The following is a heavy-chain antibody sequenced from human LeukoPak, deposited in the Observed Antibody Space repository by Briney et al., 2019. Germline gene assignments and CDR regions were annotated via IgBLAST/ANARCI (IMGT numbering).Heavy chain of an antibody. Sequence: GGSLRLSCAASGFTFSSYEMNWVRQAPGKGLEWVSYISSSGSTIYYADSVKGRFTISRDNAKNSLYLHMNSLRAEDTAVYYCARSDRVVVAATPYWGQGTLVTVSS. D-gene: IGHD2-15*01. V-gene: IGHV3-48*03. J-gene: IGHJ4*02. CDR2: ISSSGSTI. CDR3: ARSDRVVVAATPY. CDR1: GFTFSSYE.